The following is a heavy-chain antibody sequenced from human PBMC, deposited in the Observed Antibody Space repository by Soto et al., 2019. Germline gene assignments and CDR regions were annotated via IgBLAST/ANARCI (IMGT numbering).Heavy chain of an antibody. CDR2: ISGSGGYT. CDR1: GFTFSSYA. J-gene: IGHJ4*02. V-gene: IGHV3-23*01. D-gene: IGHD2-2*01. Sequence: GGSLRLSCAASGFTFSSYAMSWVRQAPGKGLEWVSAISGSGGYTYYTDSVKGRFTISRDNSKNTLYLQMNSLRAEDTAVYYCAKSYCSSTSCPTLPADYWGQGTLVTVSS. CDR3: AKSYCSSTSCPTLPADY.